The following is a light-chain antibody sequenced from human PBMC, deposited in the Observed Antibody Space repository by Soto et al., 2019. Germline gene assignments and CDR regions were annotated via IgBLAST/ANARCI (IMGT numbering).Light chain of an antibody. CDR1: QSVSSY. Sequence: EVVLTQSPATLSLSPGGRATLSCRASQSVSSYLAWYQHKPGQGPRLLIYDASNRATGIPARFSGSGSGTDFTLTISSREPEDFAVYYCKQRSNLPRTFSQGPKVEIK. J-gene: IGKJ1*01. CDR2: DAS. CDR3: KQRSNLPRT. V-gene: IGKV3-11*01.